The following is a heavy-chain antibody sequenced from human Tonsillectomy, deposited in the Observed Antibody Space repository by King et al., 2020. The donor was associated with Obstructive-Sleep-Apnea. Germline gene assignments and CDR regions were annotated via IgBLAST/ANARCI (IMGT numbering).Heavy chain of an antibody. V-gene: IGHV1-2*02. D-gene: IGHD4-17*01. J-gene: IGHJ4*02. Sequence: VQLVQSGAEVKKPGASVKVSCKASGYTFTGYYMHWVRQAPGQGLEWMGWINPNSGGTNYAQNFQGRVTMTRDTSISPAYMELSRLRSDDTAVYYCATVAIATATYYFDYWGQGTLVTVSS. CDR3: ATVAIATATYYFDY. CDR1: GYTFTGYY. CDR2: INPNSGGT.